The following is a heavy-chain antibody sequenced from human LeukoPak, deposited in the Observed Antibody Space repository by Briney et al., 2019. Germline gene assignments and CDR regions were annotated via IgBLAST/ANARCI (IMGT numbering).Heavy chain of an antibody. J-gene: IGHJ4*02. V-gene: IGHV3-23*01. D-gene: IGHD5-12*01. Sequence: GGSLRLSCAASGFTFSSYAMSWVRQAPGKGLEWVSAISGSGGSTYYADSVKGRFTISRDNSKNTLCLQMNSLRAEDTAVYYCAKDRRIGGGYEGWWGQGTLVTVSS. CDR2: ISGSGGST. CDR1: GFTFSSYA. CDR3: AKDRRIGGGYEGW.